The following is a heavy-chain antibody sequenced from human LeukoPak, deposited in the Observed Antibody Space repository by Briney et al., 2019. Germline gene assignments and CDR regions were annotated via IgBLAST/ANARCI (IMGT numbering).Heavy chain of an antibody. V-gene: IGHV1-46*01. CDR3: ARGDYLRYFDWLLYGWGCFLDY. CDR1: GYTFTSYY. CDR2: INPSGGST. Sequence: ASVKVSCKASGYTFTSYYMHWVRQAPGQGLEWMGIINPSGGSTSYAQKFQGRVTMTRDTSTSTVYMELSSLRSEDTAVYYCARGDYLRYFDWLLYGWGCFLDYWGQGTLVTVSS. D-gene: IGHD3-9*01. J-gene: IGHJ4*02.